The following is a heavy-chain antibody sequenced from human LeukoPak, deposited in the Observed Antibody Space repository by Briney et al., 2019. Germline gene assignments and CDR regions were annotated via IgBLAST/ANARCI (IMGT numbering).Heavy chain of an antibody. D-gene: IGHD3-22*01. V-gene: IGHV1-46*01. Sequence: ASVKVSCKASGYTFTSYYMHWVRQAPGQGLEWMGIINPSGGSTTYAQKFQGRVTMARDTSTSTVYMELSSLRSEDTAVYYCARAYYHDSSDYYFPLDYWGQGTLVTVSS. CDR2: INPSGGST. J-gene: IGHJ4*02. CDR1: GYTFTSYY. CDR3: ARAYYHDSSDYYFPLDY.